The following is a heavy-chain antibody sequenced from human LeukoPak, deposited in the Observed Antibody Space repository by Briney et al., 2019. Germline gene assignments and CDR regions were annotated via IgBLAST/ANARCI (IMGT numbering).Heavy chain of an antibody. CDR1: GYTFSIYS. J-gene: IGHJ3*01. CDR2: ISSRSAYI. V-gene: IGHV3-21*01. CDR3: SRYLDFTVTVCDGGDDGFDV. Sequence: GGSLRLSCAASGYTFSIYSMNWVRQAPGKGREWVASISSRSAYIFYADSVKGRFTISRDKAEKSVSLQMNSLRAEDTAIYYCSRYLDFTVTVCDGGDDGFDVWGQGTMVTVSS. D-gene: IGHD3-3*01.